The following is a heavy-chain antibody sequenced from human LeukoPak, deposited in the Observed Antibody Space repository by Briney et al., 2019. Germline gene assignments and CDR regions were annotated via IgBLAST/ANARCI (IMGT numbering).Heavy chain of an antibody. Sequence: PSETLSLTCAVYGGSFSDYYWTWIRQPPGKGLEWIAEIDYSGSTNYNPSLESRVTLSVATSKNQFSLSMNSMTAADTAVYDCVRRARDSSLSPWYFDLWGRGTLVTVSS. CDR2: IDYSGST. D-gene: IGHD3-22*01. CDR3: VRRARDSSLSPWYFDL. V-gene: IGHV4-34*01. J-gene: IGHJ2*01. CDR1: GGSFSDYY.